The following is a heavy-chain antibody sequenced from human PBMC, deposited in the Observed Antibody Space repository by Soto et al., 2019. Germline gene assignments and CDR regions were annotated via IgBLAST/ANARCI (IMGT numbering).Heavy chain of an antibody. D-gene: IGHD2-2*01. CDR2: INAGNGNT. Sequence: QVQLVQSGAEVKKPGASVKVSCKASGYTFTSYAMHWLRQAPGQRLEWMGWINAGNGNTKYSQKFQGRVTITRDTSESTAYMELSSLRSEDTDVYYCASSHALYYYYGMDVWGQGTTVTVSS. CDR1: GYTFTSYA. J-gene: IGHJ6*02. V-gene: IGHV1-3*01. CDR3: ASSHALYYYYGMDV.